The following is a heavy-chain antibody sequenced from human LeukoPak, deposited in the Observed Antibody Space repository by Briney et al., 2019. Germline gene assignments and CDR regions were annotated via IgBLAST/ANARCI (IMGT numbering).Heavy chain of an antibody. Sequence: SETLSLTCAVSGGSISSGGYSWSWIRQPPGKGLEWIGYIYHSGSTYYNPSLKSRVTISVDTSKNQFSLKLSSVTAADTAVYYCAGSGYGDPGNAFDIWGQGTMVTVSS. CDR2: IYHSGST. CDR3: AGSGYGDPGNAFDI. D-gene: IGHD4-17*01. V-gene: IGHV4-30-2*02. CDR1: GGSISSGGYS. J-gene: IGHJ3*02.